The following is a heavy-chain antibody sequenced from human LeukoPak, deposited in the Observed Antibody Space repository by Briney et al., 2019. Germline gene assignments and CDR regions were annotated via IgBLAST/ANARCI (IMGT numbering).Heavy chain of an antibody. J-gene: IGHJ4*02. V-gene: IGHV3-53*01. CDR2: IYRGGST. CDR3: ARGGARQQLVENYFDY. Sequence: PGGSLRLSCAASGFTVSSNYMSWVRQAPGKGLEWVSVIYRGGSTDYADSVKGRFTVSRDNSKNTLYLRMNSLRAEDTAVYYCARGGARQQLVENYFDYWGQGTLVTVSS. D-gene: IGHD6-13*01. CDR1: GFTVSSNY.